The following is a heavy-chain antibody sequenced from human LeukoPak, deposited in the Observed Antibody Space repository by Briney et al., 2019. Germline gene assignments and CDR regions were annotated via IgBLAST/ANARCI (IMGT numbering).Heavy chain of an antibody. V-gene: IGHV1-8*01. CDR3: ARAANLARITSFGVARRNNWFDP. J-gene: IGHJ5*02. Sequence: EASVKVSCKASGYTFTSYDINWVRQATGQGLEWMGWMNPNSGNTGYAQKFQGRVTMTRNTSISTAYMELSSLKSEDPAVYYCARAANLARITSFGVARRNNWFDPWGQGTLVTVSS. CDR1: GYTFTSYD. CDR2: MNPNSGNT. D-gene: IGHD3-3*01.